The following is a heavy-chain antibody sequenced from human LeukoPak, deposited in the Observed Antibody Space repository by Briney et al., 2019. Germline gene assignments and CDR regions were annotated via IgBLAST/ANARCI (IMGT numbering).Heavy chain of an antibody. J-gene: IGHJ4*02. CDR3: ARLRTTVTTFIDY. CDR1: GGSISSYY. D-gene: IGHD4-11*01. CDR2: IYYSGST. Sequence: PSETLSLTCTVSGGSISSYYWSWIRQPPGKGLEWIGYIYYSGSTNYNPSLKSRVTISVDTSKNQFSLKLSSVTAADTAVYYCARLRTTVTTFIDYWGQGTLVTVSS. V-gene: IGHV4-59*01.